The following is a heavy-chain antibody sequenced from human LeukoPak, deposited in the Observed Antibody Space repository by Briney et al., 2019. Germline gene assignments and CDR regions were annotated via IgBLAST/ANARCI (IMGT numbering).Heavy chain of an antibody. V-gene: IGHV3-15*01. J-gene: IGHJ4*02. CDR1: GFPFSIAW. CDR3: TTDLGTYYHGSQRLIPIDY. CDR2: IKSKTDGETT. D-gene: IGHD3-10*01. Sequence: PGGSLRLSCAVFGPGFPFSIAWMSWVRQAPGKGLEWVGRIKSKTDGETTNYAEPVRGRFTISRDDSKSAVYLQMNSLKIEDTAVYYCTTDLGTYYHGSQRLIPIDYWGQGTLVTVSS.